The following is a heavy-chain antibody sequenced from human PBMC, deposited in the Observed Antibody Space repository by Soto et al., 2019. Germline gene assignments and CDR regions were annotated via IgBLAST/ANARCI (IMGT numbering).Heavy chain of an antibody. CDR2: INHSGST. J-gene: IGHJ6*02. Sequence: PSETLSLTCAVYGGSFSGYYWSWIRQPPGKGLEWIGEINHSGSTNYNPSLKSRVTISVDTSKNQFSLKLSSVTAADTAVYYCARGRVGYYDFWCGYKNPDYYYYYGMDVWGQGTTVTVSS. CDR3: ARGRVGYYDFWCGYKNPDYYYYYGMDV. CDR1: GGSFSGYY. V-gene: IGHV4-34*01. D-gene: IGHD3-3*01.